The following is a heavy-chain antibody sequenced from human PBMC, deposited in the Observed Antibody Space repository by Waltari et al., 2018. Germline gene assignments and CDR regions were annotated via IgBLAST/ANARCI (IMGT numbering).Heavy chain of an antibody. CDR1: GFTFSSYS. CDR3: ARDDYYDSSGPYLAEGY. V-gene: IGHV3-21*01. J-gene: IGHJ4*02. Sequence: EVQLVESGGGLVKPGGSLRLSCAASGFTFSSYSMNWVRQAPGKGLEWVSSISSSSSYIYYADSVKGRFTISRDNAKNSLYLQMNSLRAEDTAVYYCARDDYYDSSGPYLAEGYWGQGTLVTVSS. D-gene: IGHD3-22*01. CDR2: ISSSSSYI.